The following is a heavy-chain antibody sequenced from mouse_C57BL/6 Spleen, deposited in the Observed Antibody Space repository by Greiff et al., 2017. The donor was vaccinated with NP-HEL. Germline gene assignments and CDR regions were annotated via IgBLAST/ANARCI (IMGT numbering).Heavy chain of an antibody. CDR1: GFTFSSYA. J-gene: IGHJ3*01. D-gene: IGHD2-12*01. V-gene: IGHV5-4*01. CDR3: ARGETYYKFAY. Sequence: EVQGVESGGGLVKPGGSLKLSCAASGFTFSSYAMSWVRQTPEKRLEWVATISDGGSYTYYPDNVKGRFTISRDNAKNNLYLQMSHLKSEDTAMYYCARGETYYKFAYWGQGTLVTVSA. CDR2: ISDGGSYT.